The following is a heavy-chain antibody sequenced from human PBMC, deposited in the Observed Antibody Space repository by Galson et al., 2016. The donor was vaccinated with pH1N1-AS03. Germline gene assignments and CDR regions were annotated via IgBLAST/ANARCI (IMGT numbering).Heavy chain of an antibody. D-gene: IGHD1-26*01. Sequence: SVKVSCKASGYTFSAYYMHWVRQAPGQGLEWLGRINSKNGDTDYAPKFRDRLTMTRDTSITTAYLELRSLTSGDTALYYCATPQSLKVGAASAFDLWGRGGLFTVTS. CDR3: ATPQSLKVGAASAFDL. CDR2: INSKNGDT. V-gene: IGHV1-2*06. J-gene: IGHJ2*01. CDR1: GYTFSAYY.